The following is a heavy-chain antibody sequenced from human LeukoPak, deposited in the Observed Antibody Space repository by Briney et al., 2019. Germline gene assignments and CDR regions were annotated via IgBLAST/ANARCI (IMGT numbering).Heavy chain of an antibody. D-gene: IGHD3-22*01. CDR2: INHSGST. J-gene: IGHJ5*02. CDR1: GGSFSGYY. V-gene: IGHV4-34*01. CDR3: ARGFTMIVVPALHWFDP. Sequence: PSETLSLTCAVYGGSFSGYYWSWIRQPPGKGLEWIGEINHSGSTNYNPSLKSRVTISVDTSKNQFSLKLSSVTAADTAVYYCARGFTMIVVPALHWFDPWGQGTLVTVSS.